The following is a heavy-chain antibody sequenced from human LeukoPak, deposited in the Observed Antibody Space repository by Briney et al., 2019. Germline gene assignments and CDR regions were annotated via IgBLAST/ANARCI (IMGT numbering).Heavy chain of an antibody. J-gene: IGHJ4*02. CDR2: ISYDGSNK. D-gene: IGHD3-10*01. CDR3: AKDLRAYYYGSGSFDY. V-gene: IGHV3-30*18. CDR1: GFTFSSYG. Sequence: GRSLRLSCAASGFTFSSYGMHWVRQAPGKGLEWVAVISYDGSNKYYADSVKGRFTISRDNSKHTLYLQMNSLRAEDTAVYYCAKDLRAYYYGSGSFDYWGQGTLVTVSS.